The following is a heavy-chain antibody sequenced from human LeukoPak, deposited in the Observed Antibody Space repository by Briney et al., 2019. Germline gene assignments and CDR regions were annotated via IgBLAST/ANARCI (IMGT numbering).Heavy chain of an antibody. Sequence: PGGSLRLSCAASGFTFSSYGMHWVRQAPGKGLEWVAFIRYDGSNKYYADSVKGRFTISTANAKNPLNLQMNRLRAEDTALYYCASGGIYYGAAFDFWGQGTLVTVSS. V-gene: IGHV3-30*02. J-gene: IGHJ4*02. CDR2: IRYDGSNK. D-gene: IGHD1-26*01. CDR1: GFTFSSYG. CDR3: ASGGIYYGAAFDF.